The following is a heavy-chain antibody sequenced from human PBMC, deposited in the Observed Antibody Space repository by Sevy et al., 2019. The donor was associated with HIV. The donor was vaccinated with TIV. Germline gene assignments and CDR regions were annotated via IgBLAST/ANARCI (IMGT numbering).Heavy chain of an antibody. CDR2: INPKTGGR. Sequence: ASVKVSCKASGYNFIDYYIHWLRQAPGNGLEWLGWINPKTGGRNLSQTFQGRLTMTTDTSTSTAYMELTRLRSGDSLTHGDRAIYFCARTLSGYDFTYFDYWGQGTLVTVSS. CDR1: GYNFIDYY. V-gene: IGHV1-2*02. D-gene: IGHD5-12*01. CDR3: RAIYFCARTLSGYDFTYFDY. J-gene: IGHJ4*02.